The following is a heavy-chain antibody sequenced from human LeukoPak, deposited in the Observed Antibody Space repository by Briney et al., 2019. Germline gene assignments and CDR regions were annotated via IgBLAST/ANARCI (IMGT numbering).Heavy chain of an antibody. CDR1: GYTLTELS. CDR3: ATVTMGAEYFQH. D-gene: IGHD2-2*01. V-gene: IGHV1-24*01. J-gene: IGHJ1*01. Sequence: ASVKVSCKVSGYTLTELSMHWVRQAPGKGLDWMGGFDPEDGETIYAQKFQGRVTMTEDTSTDTAYMELSRLRSEDTAVYYCATVTMGAEYFQHWGQGTLVTVSS. CDR2: FDPEDGET.